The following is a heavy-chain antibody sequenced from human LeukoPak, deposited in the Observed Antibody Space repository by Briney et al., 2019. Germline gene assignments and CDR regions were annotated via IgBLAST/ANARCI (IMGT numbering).Heavy chain of an antibody. J-gene: IGHJ4*02. D-gene: IGHD6-13*01. CDR3: ATAPAAADSF. V-gene: IGHV3-7*01. Sequence: PGGSLRLSCAASGFTFSSFWLTWVRQAPGKGLEWVANIERDGSKKTYVDSVEGRFTISRDNAKNSLYLQMSSLRAEDTAVYYCATAPAAADSFWGQGTLVAVSA. CDR1: GFTFSSFW. CDR2: IERDGSKK.